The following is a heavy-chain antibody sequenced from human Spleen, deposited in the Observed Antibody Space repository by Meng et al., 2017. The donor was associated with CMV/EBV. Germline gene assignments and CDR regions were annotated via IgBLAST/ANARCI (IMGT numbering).Heavy chain of an antibody. CDR3: ARDHRDISGWTPGGWFDP. CDR2: ISYSGIT. Sequence: RSSYYWGWIRQSPGKGLEWIGSISYSGITHYNPSLKSRVIITEDTSKNQFSLKLTSVTAADTAIYFCARDHRDISGWTPGGWFDPWGQGALVTVSS. D-gene: IGHD6-19*01. CDR1: RSSYY. J-gene: IGHJ5*02. V-gene: IGHV4-39*07.